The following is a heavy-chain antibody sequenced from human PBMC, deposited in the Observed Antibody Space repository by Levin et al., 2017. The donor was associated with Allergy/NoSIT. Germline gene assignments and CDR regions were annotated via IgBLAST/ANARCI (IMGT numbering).Heavy chain of an antibody. J-gene: IGHJ4*02. D-gene: IGHD6-19*01. CDR3: AKVYATGWSYFDY. V-gene: IGHV3-23*01. CDR1: GFTFSNYA. Sequence: GESLKISCEASGFTFSNYAMGWVRQAPGKGLGWVSGFSNNGDTKYYADSVEGRLTISRDNSKNTLYLQMNDLRAEDTAIYYCAKVYATGWSYFDYWGQGTLVTVSS. CDR2: FSNNGDTK.